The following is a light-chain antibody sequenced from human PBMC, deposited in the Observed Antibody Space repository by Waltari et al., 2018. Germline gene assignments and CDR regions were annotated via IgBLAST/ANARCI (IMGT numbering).Light chain of an antibody. Sequence: VWTKSLAPPPLSLGERVTLSCRASQSVSKNLAWYQQRPGHAPRLLIYAASTRATGIPDRFSGSGYGTDFSLTISRLEPEDFAVYYCQNHERLPAKFGQGTKVEIK. CDR3: QNHERLPAK. CDR2: AAS. J-gene: IGKJ1*01. CDR1: QSVSKN. V-gene: IGKV3-20*01.